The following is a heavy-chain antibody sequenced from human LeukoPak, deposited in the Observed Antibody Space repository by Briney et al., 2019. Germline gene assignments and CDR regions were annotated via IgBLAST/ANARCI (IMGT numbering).Heavy chain of an antibody. CDR2: ITSGSSTI. CDR1: GFTFSSYS. V-gene: IGHV3-48*01. D-gene: IGHD2-15*01. CDR3: ARDPPPKYCSGGSCYSYYFDY. J-gene: IGHJ4*02. Sequence: GGSLRLSCAASGFTFSSYSMNWVRQAPGKGLEWVSYITSGSSTIYYADSVKGRFTISRDNAKSSLYLQMNSLRAEDTAVYYCARDPPPKYCSGGSCYSYYFDYWGQGTLVTVSS.